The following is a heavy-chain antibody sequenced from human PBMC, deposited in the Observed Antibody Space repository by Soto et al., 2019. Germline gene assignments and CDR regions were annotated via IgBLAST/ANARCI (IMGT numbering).Heavy chain of an antibody. V-gene: IGHV4-61*01. CDR3: ARVPLTTYFDL. D-gene: IGHD3-9*01. CDR2: VYNSGST. J-gene: IGHJ2*01. Sequence: QVQLQESGPGLVKPSETLSLTCTVSGGSVSGGSYCWSWIRQPPGKGLECIGYVYNSGSTTYNPSAQGRGTFSVDTSKHQCSLGLSSVTAADTAVYYCARVPLTTYFDLWGRGTLVTVSS. CDR1: GGSVSGGSYC.